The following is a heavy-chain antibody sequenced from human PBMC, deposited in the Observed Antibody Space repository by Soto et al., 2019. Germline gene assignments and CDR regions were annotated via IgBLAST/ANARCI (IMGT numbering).Heavy chain of an antibody. CDR2: IWYDGSNK. CDR3: ARDLHIVVVTAMEPTDYYYGMDV. V-gene: IGHV3-33*01. D-gene: IGHD2-21*02. Sequence: QVQLVESGGGVVQPGRSLRLSCAASGFTFSSYGMHWVRQAPGKGLEWVAVIWYDGSNKYYADSVKGRFTISRDNSKNTLYLQMNSLRAEDTAVYYCARDLHIVVVTAMEPTDYYYGMDVWGQGTTVTVSS. CDR1: GFTFSSYG. J-gene: IGHJ6*02.